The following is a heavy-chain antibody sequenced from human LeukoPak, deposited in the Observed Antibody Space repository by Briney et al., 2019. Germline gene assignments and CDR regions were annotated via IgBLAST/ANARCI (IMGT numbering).Heavy chain of an antibody. J-gene: IGHJ4*02. D-gene: IGHD2-15*01. CDR3: ARGSGSTRNYYFDY. CDR2: ISYDGSNK. CDR1: GFTFSSYA. V-gene: IGHV3-30-3*01. Sequence: GGSLRLSCAASGFTFSSYAMHWVRQAPGKGLEWVAVISYDGSNKYYADSVKGRFTISRDNSKNTLYLQMNSLRAEDTAVYYCARGSGSTRNYYFDYWGQGTLVTVSS.